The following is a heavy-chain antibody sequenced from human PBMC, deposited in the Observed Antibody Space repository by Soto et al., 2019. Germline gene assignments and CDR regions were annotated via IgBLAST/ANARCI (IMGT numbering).Heavy chain of an antibody. J-gene: IGHJ3*02. CDR1: GFTFSSYA. CDR3: AKDTPLEGSGWKNDAFDI. D-gene: IGHD6-19*01. Sequence: GGSLRLSCAASGFTFSSYAMSWVRQAPGKGLEWVSAISGSGGSTYYADSVKGRFTISRDNSKNTLYLQMNSLRAEDTAVYYCAKDTPLEGSGWKNDAFDIWGQGTMVTVSS. V-gene: IGHV3-23*01. CDR2: ISGSGGST.